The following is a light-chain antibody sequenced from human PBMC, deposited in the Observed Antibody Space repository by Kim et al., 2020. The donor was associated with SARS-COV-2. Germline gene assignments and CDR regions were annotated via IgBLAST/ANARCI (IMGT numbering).Light chain of an antibody. J-gene: IGLJ1*01. V-gene: IGLV3-19*01. Sequence: WGQTVLITCQGDSLRSYYASWYQQKPGQAPVLVIYGKNNRPSGIPDRFSGSSSGNTASLTITGAQAEDEADYYCNSRDSSGNHYVFGTGTKVTVL. CDR1: SLRSYY. CDR3: NSRDSSGNHYV. CDR2: GKN.